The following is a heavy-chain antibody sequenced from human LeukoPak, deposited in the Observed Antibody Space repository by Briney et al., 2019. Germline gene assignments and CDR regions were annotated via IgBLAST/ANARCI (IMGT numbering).Heavy chain of an antibody. V-gene: IGHV4-38-2*01. CDR2: IYHSGST. J-gene: IGHJ6*03. CDR1: GYYIRSGYY. CDR3: ARSPDYFYHMDV. Sequence: SETLSLTCGVSGYYIRSGYYWGCIRQVPGKGLEWIATIYHSGSTYYNPSLKSRVTISVDTGKNQFSLKVSSVTAADTAVYYCARSPDYFYHMDVWGKGTTVTVSS.